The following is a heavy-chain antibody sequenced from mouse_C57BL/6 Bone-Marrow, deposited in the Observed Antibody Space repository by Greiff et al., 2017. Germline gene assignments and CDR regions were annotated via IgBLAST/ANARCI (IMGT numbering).Heavy chain of an antibody. CDR2: ISSGSSTI. J-gene: IGHJ2*01. CDR1: GFTFSDYG. Sequence: EVQLQESGGGLVKPGGSLKLSCAASGFTFSDYGMHWVRQAPEKGLEWVAYISSGSSTIYYADTVKGRFTISRDNAKNTLFLQMPSLRYEDTAMYYCARRDYPSFDYWGQGTTLTVSS. V-gene: IGHV5-17*01. CDR3: ARRDYPSFDY. D-gene: IGHD2-4*01.